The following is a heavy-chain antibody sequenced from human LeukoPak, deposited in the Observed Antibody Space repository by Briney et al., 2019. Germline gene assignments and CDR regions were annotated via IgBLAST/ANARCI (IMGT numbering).Heavy chain of an antibody. CDR1: GFTFRNYG. CDR2: IRYDGGSK. J-gene: IGHJ5*02. Sequence: PGGSLRLSCAASGFTFRNYGVHWVRQAPGKGLEWLSFIRYDGGSKYYADSVKGRFTISRDNSKNTLYLQMNSLTTEDTAVYYCARGLGGVESPRGNWFDPWGQGTLVTVSS. V-gene: IGHV3-30*02. D-gene: IGHD3-10*01. CDR3: ARGLGGVESPRGNWFDP.